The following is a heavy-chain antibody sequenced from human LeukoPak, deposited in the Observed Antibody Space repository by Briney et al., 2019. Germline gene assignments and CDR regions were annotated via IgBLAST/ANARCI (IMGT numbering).Heavy chain of an antibody. CDR2: ILFDGSNK. CDR3: ASDPYSSHFDY. CDR1: GFTVSSNY. Sequence: GGSLRLSCAASGFTVSSNYMSWVRQAPGKGLEWVAMILFDGSNKYYADSVKGRFTISRDNSKNTLYLQMSSLRAEDTAVYYCASDPYSSHFDYWGQGTLVTVSS. J-gene: IGHJ4*02. V-gene: IGHV3-30-3*01. D-gene: IGHD6-13*01.